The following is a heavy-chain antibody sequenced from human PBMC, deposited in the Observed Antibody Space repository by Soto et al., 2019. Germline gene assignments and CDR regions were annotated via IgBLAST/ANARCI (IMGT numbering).Heavy chain of an antibody. J-gene: IGHJ4*02. CDR1: GGSISSGDYY. CDR2: IYYNGGT. V-gene: IGHV4-61*08. Sequence: LSLTCTVSGGSISSGDYYWSWIRQSPGKGLEWIGYIYYNGGTNNNPSLKSRVTICVDKSKNQFSLRLSSVTAADTDVYYCARDLTGTAYARFESWGPGTLV. CDR3: ARDLTGTAYARFES. D-gene: IGHD7-27*01.